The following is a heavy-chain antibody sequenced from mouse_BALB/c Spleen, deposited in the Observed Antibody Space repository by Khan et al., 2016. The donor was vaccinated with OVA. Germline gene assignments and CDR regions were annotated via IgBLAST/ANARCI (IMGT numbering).Heavy chain of an antibody. CDR2: SSTYNGYI. D-gene: IGHD2-1*01. V-gene: IGHV1S137*01. Sequence: QVQLQQSGPEVVRPGVSVKISCKGSGYTFTVYVMPWVKQSDAKSLEWIGISSTYNGYINYNQKIKGKATMPVDKSSSTAYMELARFTSEDSSIYSSARGGNGFDYWGQGTTLTVSS. J-gene: IGHJ2*01. CDR1: GYTFTVYV. CDR3: ARGGNGFDY.